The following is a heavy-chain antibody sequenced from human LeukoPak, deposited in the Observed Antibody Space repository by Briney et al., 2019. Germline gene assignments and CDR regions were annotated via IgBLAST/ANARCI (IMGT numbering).Heavy chain of an antibody. J-gene: IGHJ3*02. D-gene: IGHD1-26*01. CDR3: ARGRQNSGSYSDAFDI. CDR2: ISTSSSYI. CDR1: GFTFSSSS. V-gene: IGHV3-21*01. Sequence: GGSLRLSCAAPGFTFSSSSMHWVRQAPGKGLEWVSSISTSSSYIYYADSVKGRFTISRDNAKNSLFLQMNSLRAEDTAVYYCARGRQNSGSYSDAFDIWGQGTMVTVSS.